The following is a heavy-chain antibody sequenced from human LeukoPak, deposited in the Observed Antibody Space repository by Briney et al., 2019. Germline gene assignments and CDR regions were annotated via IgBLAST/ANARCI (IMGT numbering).Heavy chain of an antibody. CDR1: GYTLTELP. V-gene: IGHV1-24*01. J-gene: IGHJ4*02. CDR2: FDPEDGET. Sequence: ASVKVSCKVSGYTLTELPMHWVRQAPGKGLEWMGGFDPEDGETIYAQKLQGRVTMTEDTSTDTAYMELSSLRSEDTAIYYCATAVTTAGAFDHWGQGTLVTVSS. D-gene: IGHD4-11*01. CDR3: ATAVTTAGAFDH.